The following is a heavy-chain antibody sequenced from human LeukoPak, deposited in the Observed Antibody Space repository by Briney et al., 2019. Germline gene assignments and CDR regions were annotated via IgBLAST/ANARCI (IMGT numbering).Heavy chain of an antibody. CDR3: TRAGFLSVSVVTHNDY. Sequence: PGGSLRLSCATSGFTVSSNYMSWVRQAPGKGLEWVGFIRSKAYGGTTEYAASVKGRFTISRDDSKSIAYLQMNSLKTEDTAVYYCTRAGFLSVSVVTHNDYWGQGTLVTVSS. V-gene: IGHV3-49*04. CDR2: IRSKAYGGTT. J-gene: IGHJ4*02. CDR1: GFTVSSNY. D-gene: IGHD4-23*01.